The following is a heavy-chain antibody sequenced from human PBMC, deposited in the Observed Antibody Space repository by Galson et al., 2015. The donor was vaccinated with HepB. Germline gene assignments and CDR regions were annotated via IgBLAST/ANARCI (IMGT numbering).Heavy chain of an antibody. CDR1: GYTFISYA. J-gene: IGHJ3*02. D-gene: IGHD3-10*01. CDR2: ITTGNGNT. V-gene: IGHV1-3*04. Sequence: SVKVSCKASGYTFISYAMHWVRQAPGQRLEWMGWITTGNGNTKYSQKFQGRVTITRDTSANTAYMELSSLRSEDTAVYYCARVSRGVYDAFDIWGQGTMVTVSS. CDR3: ARVSRGVYDAFDI.